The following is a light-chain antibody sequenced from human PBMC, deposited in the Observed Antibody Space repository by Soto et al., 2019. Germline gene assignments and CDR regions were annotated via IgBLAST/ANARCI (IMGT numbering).Light chain of an antibody. CDR1: NIGSKS. Sequence: SSELTQPPSVSVAPGKTASVACGGSNIGSKSVHWYQKKSGQAPVLVMYYDSDRPSGIPERFSGSNSGNTDILTISRVEAGDEADYYCQVWDISSGHVVFGGGTKLTVL. J-gene: IGLJ3*02. CDR3: QVWDISSGHVV. CDR2: YDS. V-gene: IGLV3-21*01.